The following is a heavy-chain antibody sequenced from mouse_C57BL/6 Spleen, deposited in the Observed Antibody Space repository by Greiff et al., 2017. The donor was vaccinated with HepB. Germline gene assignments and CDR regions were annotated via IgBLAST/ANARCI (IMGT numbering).Heavy chain of an antibody. CDR1: GYTFTSYW. V-gene: IGHV1-50*01. Sequence: QVHVKQSGAELVKPGASVKLSCKASGYTFTSYWMQWVKQRPGQGLEWIGEIDPSDSYTNYNQKFKGKATLTVDTSSSTAYMQLSSLTSEDSAVYYCARKLGYYGSSYDYWGQGTTLTVSS. CDR3: ARKLGYYGSSYDY. J-gene: IGHJ2*01. D-gene: IGHD1-1*01. CDR2: IDPSDSYT.